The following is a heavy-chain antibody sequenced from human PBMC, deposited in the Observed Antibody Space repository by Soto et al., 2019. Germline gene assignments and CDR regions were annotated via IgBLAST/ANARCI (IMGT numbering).Heavy chain of an antibody. J-gene: IGHJ6*02. V-gene: IGHV5-10-1*01. CDR2: IDPSDSYT. D-gene: IGHD4-4*01. Sequence: PGESLKISCKGSGYSFTSYWISRVRQMPGKGLEWMGRIDPSDSYTNYSPSFQGHVTISADKSISTAYLQWSSLKASDTAMYYCAGTTVTTYYYYYGMDVWGQGTTVTVSS. CDR1: GYSFTSYW. CDR3: AGTTVTTYYYYYGMDV.